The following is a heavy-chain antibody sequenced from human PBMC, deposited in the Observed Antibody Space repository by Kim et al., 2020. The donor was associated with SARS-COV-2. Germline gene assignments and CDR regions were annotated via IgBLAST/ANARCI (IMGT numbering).Heavy chain of an antibody. Sequence: GESLKISCKGSGYSFTSYWIGWVRQMPGKGLEWMGIIYPGDSDTRYSPSFQGQVTISADKSISTAYLQWSSLKASDTAMYYCARASLVAGTETYYFDYWGQGTLVTVSS. J-gene: IGHJ4*02. CDR2: IYPGDSDT. V-gene: IGHV5-51*01. CDR1: GYSFTSYW. CDR3: ARASLVAGTETYYFDY. D-gene: IGHD6-19*01.